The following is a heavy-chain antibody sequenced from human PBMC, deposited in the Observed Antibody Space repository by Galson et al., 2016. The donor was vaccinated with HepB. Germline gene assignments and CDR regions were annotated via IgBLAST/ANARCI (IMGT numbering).Heavy chain of an antibody. CDR2: ISVSSSTI. V-gene: IGHV3-48*01. Sequence: LRLSCAASGFTFSYYNMNWVRQAPGKGLQWVSYISVSSSTIYYADSVKGRFTISRDNDKNSLYLQMSSLRAEDTAVYYCAREERRNNYYFDYWGQGTLVTVSS. D-gene: IGHD3-10*01. J-gene: IGHJ4*02. CDR3: AREERRNNYYFDY. CDR1: GFTFSYYN.